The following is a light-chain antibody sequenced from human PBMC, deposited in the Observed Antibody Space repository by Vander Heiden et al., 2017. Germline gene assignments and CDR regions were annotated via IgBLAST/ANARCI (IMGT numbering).Light chain of an antibody. V-gene: IGKV1-5*01. CDR3: QQYSIDSPT. CDR1: QSITTW. J-gene: IGKJ1*01. CDR2: DAS. Sequence: DIQMTQSPSTLSASVGDRVTITCRASQSITTWLAWYQQKPGKAPKLLIYDASNLQSGVPSRCSGSGSGTDFSLTISSLQPDDFATYYCQQYSIDSPTFGQGTKVEI.